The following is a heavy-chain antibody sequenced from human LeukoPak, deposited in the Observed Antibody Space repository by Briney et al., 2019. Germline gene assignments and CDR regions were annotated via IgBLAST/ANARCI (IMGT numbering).Heavy chain of an antibody. V-gene: IGHV4-61*02. CDR1: GGSISSGSYY. Sequence: PSETLSLTCTVSGGSISSGSYYWSWIRQPAGKGLEWIGRIYTSGSTNYNPSLKSRVTISVDTSKNQFSLKLSSVTAADTAVYYCARDPFPGGSSTLFDYWGQGTLVTVSS. D-gene: IGHD6-6*01. J-gene: IGHJ4*02. CDR3: ARDPFPGGSSTLFDY. CDR2: IYTSGST.